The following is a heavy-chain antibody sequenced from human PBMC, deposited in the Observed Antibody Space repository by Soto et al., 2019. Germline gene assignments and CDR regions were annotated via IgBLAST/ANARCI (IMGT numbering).Heavy chain of an antibody. CDR1: GVTFSSYA. D-gene: IGHD1-20*01. CDR2: ISGSGGST. CDR3: AKNYNWNDVGAFDI. J-gene: IGHJ3*02. Sequence: GSLRLSCAASGVTFSSYAMSWVRQAPGKGVEWVSAISGSGGSTYYADSVKGRFSISRDNSKNTLYLQMNSLRADDTAVYYSAKNYNWNDVGAFDIRGQGTMVTVSS. V-gene: IGHV3-23*01.